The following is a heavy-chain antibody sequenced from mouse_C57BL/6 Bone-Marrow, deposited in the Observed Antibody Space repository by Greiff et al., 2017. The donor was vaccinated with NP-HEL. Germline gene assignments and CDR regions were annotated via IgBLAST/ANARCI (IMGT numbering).Heavy chain of an antibody. Sequence: EVQVVESGGGLVKPGGSLKLSCAASGFTFSSYAMSWVRQTPEKRLEWVATISDGGSYTYYPDNVKGRFTISRDNAKNNLYLQMSHLKSEDTAVYYCARVRMITTPLRGFAYWGQGTLVTVSA. CDR2: ISDGGSYT. J-gene: IGHJ3*01. V-gene: IGHV5-4*01. CDR3: ARVRMITTPLRGFAY. CDR1: GFTFSSYA. D-gene: IGHD2-3*01.